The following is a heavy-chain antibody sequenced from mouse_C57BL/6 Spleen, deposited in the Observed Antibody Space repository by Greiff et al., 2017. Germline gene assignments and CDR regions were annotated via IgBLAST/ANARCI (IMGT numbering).Heavy chain of an antibody. J-gene: IGHJ1*03. D-gene: IGHD4-1*02. CDR1: GFTFSDYG. V-gene: IGHV5-17*01. CDR3: ARLQLGPYWYFDV. Sequence: EVQLVESGGGLLKPGGSLKLSCAASGFTFSDYGMHWVRQAPEKGLEWVAYISSGSSTIYYADTVKGRFTISRDNAKNTLFLQMTSLRSEDTAMYYCARLQLGPYWYFDVWGTGTTVTVSS. CDR2: ISSGSSTI.